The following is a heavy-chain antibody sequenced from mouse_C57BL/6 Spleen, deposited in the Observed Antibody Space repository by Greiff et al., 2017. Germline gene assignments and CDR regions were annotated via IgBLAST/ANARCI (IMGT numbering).Heavy chain of an antibody. Sequence: QVQLQQSGAELVRPGTSVKMSCKASGYTFTNYWIGWAKQRPGHGLEWIGDIYPGGGYTNYNEKFKGKATLTADKSSSTAYMQFSSLTSEDSAIYYWARGILDGSSYGYFDVWGTGTTVTVSS. CDR3: ARGILDGSSYGYFDV. CDR2: IYPGGGYT. D-gene: IGHD1-1*01. CDR1: GYTFTNYW. J-gene: IGHJ1*03. V-gene: IGHV1-63*01.